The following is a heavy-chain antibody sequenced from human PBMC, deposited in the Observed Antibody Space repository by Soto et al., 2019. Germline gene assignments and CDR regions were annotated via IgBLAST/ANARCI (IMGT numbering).Heavy chain of an antibody. CDR1: GGSISSYY. D-gene: IGHD3-10*01. CDR3: ARRRYHGSGPYYKDG. V-gene: IGHV4-59*01. J-gene: IGHJ6*03. CDR2: IYYSGST. Sequence: PSETLSLTCTVSGGSISSYYWSWIRQPPGKGLEWIGYIYYSGSTNYNPSLNSRVTISVDTSKNQFSLKLSSVTAADTAVYYCARRRYHGSGPYYKDGWGKGNTATV.